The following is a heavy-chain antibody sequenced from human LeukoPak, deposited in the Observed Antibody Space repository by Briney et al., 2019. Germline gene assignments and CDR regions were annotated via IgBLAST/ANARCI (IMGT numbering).Heavy chain of an antibody. CDR1: GGSFSGYY. CDR3: ARGRPRYSSGWDWFDP. Sequence: PSETLSLTCAVYGGSFSGYYWSWIRQPPGKGLEWIGEINHSGSTNYNPSLKSRVTISVDTSKNQFSLKLSSVTAADTAVYYCARGRPRYSSGWDWFDPWGQGTLVTVSS. D-gene: IGHD6-19*01. V-gene: IGHV4-34*01. CDR2: INHSGST. J-gene: IGHJ5*02.